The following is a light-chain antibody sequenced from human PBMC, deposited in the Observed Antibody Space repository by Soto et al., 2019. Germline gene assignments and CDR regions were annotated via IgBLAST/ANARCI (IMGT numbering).Light chain of an antibody. CDR1: QSVGTN. Sequence: IVMTQSPATLSVSPGESATLSCRASQSVGTNLAWYQQTPGQAPRVLIHSASTRATGIPARFSGSGSDTEFTLTISGLQSEDFAIYSCQQYNNWPPYSFGQGTKLENK. CDR3: QQYNNWPPYS. CDR2: SAS. V-gene: IGKV3-15*01. J-gene: IGKJ2*01.